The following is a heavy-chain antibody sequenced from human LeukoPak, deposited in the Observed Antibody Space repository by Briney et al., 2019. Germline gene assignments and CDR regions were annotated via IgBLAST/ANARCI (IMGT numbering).Heavy chain of an antibody. J-gene: IGHJ3*02. CDR2: IKEDGSQK. CDR1: GFTFSDYW. D-gene: IGHD2-8*01. Sequence: GGSLRLSCAASGFTFSDYWMSWVRQSPGKGLEWVANIKEDGSQKYYVDSVRGRFTISRDNAKNYLFLQMDSLRAEDTAVYYCARDSRFCTSYSGRGDAFDIWGQGTMVTVTS. V-gene: IGHV3-7*01. CDR3: ARDSRFCTSYSGRGDAFDI.